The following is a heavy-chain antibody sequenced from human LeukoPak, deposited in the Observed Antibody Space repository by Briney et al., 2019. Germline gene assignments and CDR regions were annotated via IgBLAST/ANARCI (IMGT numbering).Heavy chain of an antibody. J-gene: IGHJ6*02. Sequence: GGSLRLSCAASGFTFSSYAMSWLRQAPGKGLEWVSAISGSGGSTYYADSVKGRFTISRDNSKNTLYLQMNSLRAEDTAVYYCAKDFPDYDFWSGYSYYYYGMDVWGQGTTVTVSS. V-gene: IGHV3-23*01. CDR2: ISGSGGST. CDR3: AKDFPDYDFWSGYSYYYYGMDV. D-gene: IGHD3-3*01. CDR1: GFTFSSYA.